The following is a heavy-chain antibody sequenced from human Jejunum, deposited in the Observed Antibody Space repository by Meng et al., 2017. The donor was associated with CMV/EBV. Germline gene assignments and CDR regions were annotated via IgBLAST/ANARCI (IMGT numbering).Heavy chain of an antibody. CDR1: DGSISSYY. Sequence: QLQESGPGLVEPSETLSLTCTVSDGSISSYYWSWIRQPAGKGLEWIGRIHSSGATNYNPSLKSRVSMSVDMAKKQFSLNLNSVTAADTAVYYCAKEMSRTGFFDYWGQGTLVTVSS. D-gene: IGHD5-24*01. CDR3: AKEMSRTGFFDY. V-gene: IGHV4-4*07. CDR2: IHSSGAT. J-gene: IGHJ4*02.